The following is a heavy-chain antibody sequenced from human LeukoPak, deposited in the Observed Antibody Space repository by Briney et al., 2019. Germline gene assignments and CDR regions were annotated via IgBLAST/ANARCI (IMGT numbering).Heavy chain of an antibody. J-gene: IGHJ3*02. CDR3: ARRWLPDDAFDI. CDR1: GFTFSSYA. CDR2: ISGSGGST. Sequence: GGSLRLSCAASGFTFSSYAMSWVRQAPGKGLEWVSAISGSGGSTYYADSVKGRFTISRDNSKNTLYLQMNSLRAEDTAVYYCARRWLPDDAFDIWGQGTMVTVSS. D-gene: IGHD6-19*01. V-gene: IGHV3-23*01.